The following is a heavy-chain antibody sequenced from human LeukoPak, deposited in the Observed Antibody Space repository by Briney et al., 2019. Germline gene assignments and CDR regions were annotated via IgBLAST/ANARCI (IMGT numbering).Heavy chain of an antibody. J-gene: IGHJ4*02. D-gene: IGHD5-12*01. CDR1: GFTFSSYS. CDR2: ISDSGANT. CDR3: AREVQGYAFDY. Sequence: GGSLRLSCAASGFTFSSYSMSWVRQAPGKGLEWVSIISDSGANTYYADSVRGRFTISRDNSNNTLYLQMNSLRAEDTAVYYCAREVQGYAFDYWGQGTLVTVSS. V-gene: IGHV3-23*01.